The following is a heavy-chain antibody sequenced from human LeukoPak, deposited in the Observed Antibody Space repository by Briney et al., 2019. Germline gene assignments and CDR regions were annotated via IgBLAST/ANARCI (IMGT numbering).Heavy chain of an antibody. Sequence: PSETLYLTCSVSGGFISNYYWSWIRRPAGKGLEWIGRMSTSGKTNYNPSLKSRGTMSVDTSNNQFFLNLGSVTAADTAVYYCARDSRYYDYWSGYLDYWGQGTLVTVSS. V-gene: IGHV4-4*07. J-gene: IGHJ4*02. D-gene: IGHD3-3*01. CDR1: GGFISNYY. CDR2: MSTSGKT. CDR3: ARDSRYYDYWSGYLDY.